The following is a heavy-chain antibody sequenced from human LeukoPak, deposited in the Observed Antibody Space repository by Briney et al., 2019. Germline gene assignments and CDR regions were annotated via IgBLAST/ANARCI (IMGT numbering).Heavy chain of an antibody. V-gene: IGHV4-34*01. CDR2: INNIGST. D-gene: IGHD6-6*01. CDR3: ARDRPYFLY. CDR1: GVSFGGYY. Sequence: KASETLSLTCAVYGVSFGGYYWSWVRQPPGRGLEWIGEINNIGSTNYTPSLKSRVTISVDTSKNQSSLKLSSVTAADTAVYYCARDRPYFLYWGQGTLVTVS. J-gene: IGHJ4*02.